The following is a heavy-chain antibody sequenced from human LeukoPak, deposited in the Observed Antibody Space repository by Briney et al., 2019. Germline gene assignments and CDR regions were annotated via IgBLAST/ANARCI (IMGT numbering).Heavy chain of an antibody. CDR1: XXXXXGXY. Sequence: ASVXVXXXXSXXXXXGXYXHXVRQAPGQGXXWMGWINPSSGGTNYAQKFQGRVTMTRDTSISTAYMELSRLRSDDTAVYYCARAESVVPAAMDWFDPWGQGTLVTVSS. CDR3: ARAESVVPAAMDWFDP. J-gene: IGHJ5*02. V-gene: IGHV1-2*02. D-gene: IGHD2-2*01. CDR2: INPSSGGT.